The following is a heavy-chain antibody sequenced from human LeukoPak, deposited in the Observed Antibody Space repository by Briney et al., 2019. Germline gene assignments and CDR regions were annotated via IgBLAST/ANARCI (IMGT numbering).Heavy chain of an antibody. Sequence: GGSLRPSCAASGFTFTSYWMSWVRQAPGKGLEWVANIKQDGSEKYYVDSVKGRFTISRDNAESSLYLQMNSLRAEDTAVYYCARDQGSYGFWSGYYYYWGQGTLVTVSS. CDR3: ARDQGSYGFWSGYYYY. J-gene: IGHJ4*02. D-gene: IGHD3-3*01. CDR2: IKQDGSEK. V-gene: IGHV3-7*01. CDR1: GFTFTSYW.